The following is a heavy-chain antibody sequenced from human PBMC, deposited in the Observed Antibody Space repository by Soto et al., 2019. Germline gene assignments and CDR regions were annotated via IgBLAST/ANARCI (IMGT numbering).Heavy chain of an antibody. CDR2: ISGSGGST. CDR3: AKDSLRNDFWSGYYDY. J-gene: IGHJ4*02. D-gene: IGHD3-3*01. V-gene: IGHV3-23*01. CDR1: GFTFSSYA. Sequence: GGSLRLSCAASGFTFSSYAMSWVRQAPGKGLEWVSAISGSGGSTYYADSVKGRFTISRDNSKNTLYLQMNSLRAEDTAVYYCAKDSLRNDFWSGYYDYWGQGTLVTVSS.